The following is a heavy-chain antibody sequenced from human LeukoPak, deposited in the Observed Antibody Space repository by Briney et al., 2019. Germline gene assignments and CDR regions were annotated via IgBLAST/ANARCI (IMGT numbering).Heavy chain of an antibody. D-gene: IGHD3-22*01. CDR1: GYSFTSYW. CDR2: IYPGDSDT. J-gene: IGHJ4*02. V-gene: IGHV5-51*01. Sequence: GESLKISCKGSGYSFTSYWIGWVRQMPGKGLEWMGIIYPGDSDTRYSPSSQGQVTISADKSISTAYLQWSSLKASDTAMYYCASHTGYYDSSGPQYFDYWGQGTLVTVSS. CDR3: ASHTGYYDSSGPQYFDY.